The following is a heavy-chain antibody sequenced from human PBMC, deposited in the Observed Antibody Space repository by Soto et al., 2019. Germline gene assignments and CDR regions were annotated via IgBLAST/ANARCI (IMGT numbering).Heavy chain of an antibody. V-gene: IGHV3-30*18. D-gene: IGHD3-22*01. Sequence: LRLSCAASGFTFSSYGMHWVRQAPGKGLEWVAVISYDGSNKYYADSVKGRFTISRDNSKNTLYLQMNSLRAEDTAVYYCAKVWAGGYDSSGYYHDDAFDIWGQGTTVTVSS. CDR2: ISYDGSNK. CDR1: GFTFSSYG. J-gene: IGHJ3*02. CDR3: AKVWAGGYDSSGYYHDDAFDI.